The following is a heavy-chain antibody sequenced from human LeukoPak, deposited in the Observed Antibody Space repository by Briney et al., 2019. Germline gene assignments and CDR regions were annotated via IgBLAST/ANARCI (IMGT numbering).Heavy chain of an antibody. CDR2: IYYSGST. Sequence: SQTLSLTCAVSGGSISSGGYSWSWIRLPPGKGLEWIGYIYYSGSTYYNPSLKTRVTITVDTSKNQFSLKLSSVTAADTAVYYCARAIEVGAMTPFDYWGQGTLVTVSS. CDR3: ARAIEVGAMTPFDY. V-gene: IGHV4-30-4*07. J-gene: IGHJ4*02. D-gene: IGHD1-26*01. CDR1: GGSISSGGYS.